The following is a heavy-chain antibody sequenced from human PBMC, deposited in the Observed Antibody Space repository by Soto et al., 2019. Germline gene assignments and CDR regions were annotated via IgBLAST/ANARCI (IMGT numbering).Heavy chain of an antibody. D-gene: IGHD3-10*01. V-gene: IGHV3-23*01. CDR3: ARGSKDSYPGSRIFGF. CDR1: EIAFGDGA. CDR2: ITDTGGDA. Sequence: PGGSLRLSVVASEIAFGDGAMSLVRQAPGEGLEWVSAITDTGGDAKYADSVRGRFAISRDNSKSTLYLQMSSLRAEDSAVYYCARGSKDSYPGSRIFGFWGRGTLVTVSS. J-gene: IGHJ4*02.